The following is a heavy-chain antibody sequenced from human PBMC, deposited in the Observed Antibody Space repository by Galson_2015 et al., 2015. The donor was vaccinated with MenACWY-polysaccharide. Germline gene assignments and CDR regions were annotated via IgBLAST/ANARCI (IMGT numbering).Heavy chain of an antibody. CDR1: GFTFSIYA. CDR3: ARVFSGPDAIPVSYYFYYMDV. D-gene: IGHD2-2*01. Sequence: SLRLSCAASGFTFSIYAIHWVRQAPGKGLEWVAVISSDGSDKYYADSVKDRLTISRDNSKNTLYLQMNRLRAEDTAVYSCARVFSGPDAIPVSYYFYYMDVWGKGTTVTVSS. CDR2: ISSDGSDK. J-gene: IGHJ6*03. V-gene: IGHV3-30*04.